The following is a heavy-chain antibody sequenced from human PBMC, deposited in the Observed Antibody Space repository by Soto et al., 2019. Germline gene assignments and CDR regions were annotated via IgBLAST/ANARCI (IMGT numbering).Heavy chain of an antibody. CDR3: AKASAPGGTYFPLWF. V-gene: IGHV3-23*01. CDR2: ISGSGGST. J-gene: IGHJ4*02. CDR1: GFTFSSYG. Sequence: EVQLLESGGGLVQPGGSLRLSCAASGFTFSSYGMSWVRQAPGKGLEWVSSISGSGGSTYYADSVKGRFTISRDNSKNTLYLQMNSLRAEDTAVYYCAKASAPGGTYFPLWFWSQGTLVTVSS. D-gene: IGHD2-8*02.